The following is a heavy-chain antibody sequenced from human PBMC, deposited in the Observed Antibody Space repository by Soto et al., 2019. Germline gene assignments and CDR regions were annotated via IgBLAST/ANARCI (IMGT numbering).Heavy chain of an antibody. V-gene: IGHV4-39*01. CDR3: ARRAVTAYFDY. Sequence: SETLSLTCTVSGGSISSRSYYWGWIRQPPGKGLEWIGSIYYSGSTYYNPSLKSRVTISVDTSKNQFSLKLSSVTAADTAVYYCARRAVTAYFDYWGQGTLVTVSS. CDR2: IYYSGST. D-gene: IGHD4-4*01. CDR1: GGSISSRSYY. J-gene: IGHJ4*02.